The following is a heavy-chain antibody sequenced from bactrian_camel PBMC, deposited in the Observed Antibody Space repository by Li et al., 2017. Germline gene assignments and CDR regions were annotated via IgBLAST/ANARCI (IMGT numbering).Heavy chain of an antibody. D-gene: IGHD2*01. V-gene: IGHV3S40*01. CDR2: IFAAGGYT. Sequence: EVQLVESGGGSVQVGGSLRLSCVASRSSHDIHSGYCMGWIRQAPGKEREGVAAIFAAGGYTWYGESLKGRFNISQDNTKNTVYLQMNSLKPEDTAMYYCAADIACDGSWLGSIWGQGTQVTVS. J-gene: IGHJ4*01. CDR1: RSSHDIHSGYC. CDR3: AADIACDGSWLGSI.